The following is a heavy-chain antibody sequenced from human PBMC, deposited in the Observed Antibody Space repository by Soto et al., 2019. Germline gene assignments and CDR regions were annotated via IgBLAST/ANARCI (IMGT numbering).Heavy chain of an antibody. CDR2: MNPNSGNT. CDR3: ARGIRHIEVAGQ. CDR1: GYTFTIYD. V-gene: IGHV1-8*01. Sequence: ASVKVSCKASGYTFTIYDINWVLQATGQGLEWMGWMNPNSGNTGYAQKFQGRVTMTRNTSISTAYMELSSLRSEDTAVYYCARGIRHIEVAGQWGQGSLVIVSS. D-gene: IGHD2-21*01. J-gene: IGHJ4*02.